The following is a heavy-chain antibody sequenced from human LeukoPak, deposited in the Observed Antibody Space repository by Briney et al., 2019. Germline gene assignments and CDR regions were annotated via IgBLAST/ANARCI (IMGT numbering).Heavy chain of an antibody. D-gene: IGHD3-10*01. J-gene: IGHJ4*02. Sequence: PSETLSLTCNVSGGSIRSSSYYWGWIRQPPGKGLEWIGNIYYTGSTYYNPSLKSRVTISVDTSKNQFSLKLSSVTAADTAVYYCARVRVNYYGSGSYLYYFDYWGQGTLVTVSS. CDR1: GGSIRSSSYY. V-gene: IGHV4-39*07. CDR2: IYYTGST. CDR3: ARVRVNYYGSGSYLYYFDY.